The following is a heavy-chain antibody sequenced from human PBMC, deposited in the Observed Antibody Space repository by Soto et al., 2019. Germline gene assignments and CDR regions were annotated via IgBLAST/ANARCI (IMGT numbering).Heavy chain of an antibody. D-gene: IGHD3-9*01. Sequence: SERLSLTGAVGRGSLSDYYWGGISQAPGKGLEWIGEIIHSGSTSYNQSLKSRVTISVDTSKSQFSLKVTSVTAADTAVYYCARGRDDWLSAYYYGMDVWGQGTTVT. CDR2: IIHSGST. CDR3: ARGRDDWLSAYYYGMDV. J-gene: IGHJ6*02. V-gene: IGHV4-34*01. CDR1: RGSLSDYY.